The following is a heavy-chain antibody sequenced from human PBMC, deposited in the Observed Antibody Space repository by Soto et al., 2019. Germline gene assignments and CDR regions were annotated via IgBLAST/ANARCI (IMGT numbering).Heavy chain of an antibody. J-gene: IGHJ6*03. CDR2: VHASGTS. V-gene: IGHV4-4*08. CDR1: GDSISPYY. CDR3: ARRVDFPHYMDV. D-gene: IGHD5-12*01. Sequence: QVQLQESGPGLVKPSETLSLTCTVSGDSISPYYWTWIRQPPGKGLEFIGCVHASGTSTYNPSLESRVTMSVDTSKNHFSLRLQSVIAAATAVYYCARRVDFPHYMDVWGKGTTVTVSS.